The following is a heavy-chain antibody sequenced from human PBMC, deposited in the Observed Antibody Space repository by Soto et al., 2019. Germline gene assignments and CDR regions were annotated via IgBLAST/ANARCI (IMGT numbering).Heavy chain of an antibody. Sequence: QITLKESGPTLVKPTPTLTLTCTFSGFSLSTSGVSVGWMRQPPGKALEWLALIYWDDDKRYSPSLKSRLTITKETSKNQVVLTMTNMDPVDTDTYSCANRPGVSSTYYFDYWGQGTLVTVSS. CDR3: ANRPGVSSTYYFDY. CDR1: GFSLSTSGVS. V-gene: IGHV2-5*02. J-gene: IGHJ4*02. CDR2: IYWDDDK. D-gene: IGHD6-6*01.